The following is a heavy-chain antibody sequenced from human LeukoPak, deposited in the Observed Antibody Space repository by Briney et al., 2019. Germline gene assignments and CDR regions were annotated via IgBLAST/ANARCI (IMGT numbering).Heavy chain of an antibody. CDR1: GYTFTGYY. D-gene: IGHD1-26*01. CDR2: INTNTGNP. J-gene: IGHJ4*02. V-gene: IGHV7-4-1*02. Sequence: ASVKGSCKASGYTFTGYYMHWVRQAPGQGLEWMGWINTNTGNPTCAQGFTGRFVFSLDTSVSTAYLQISSLKAEDTAVYYCARDQWDSGSYSYFDYWGQGTLVTVSS. CDR3: ARDQWDSGSYSYFDY.